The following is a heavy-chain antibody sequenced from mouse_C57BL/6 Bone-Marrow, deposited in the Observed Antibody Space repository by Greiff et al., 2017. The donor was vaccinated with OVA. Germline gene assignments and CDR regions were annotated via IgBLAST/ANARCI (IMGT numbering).Heavy chain of an antibody. CDR1: GYTFTSYW. V-gene: IGHV1-69*01. Sequence: QVQLQQPGAELVMPGASVKLSCKASGYTFTSYWMHWVKQRHGQGLEWIGEIDPSDSYTNYNQKFKGKSTLTVDKSSSTAYMELSSLTSEDSAVYYCSRKGICYYGSSYVYYAMDYWGQGTSVTVSS. CDR2: IDPSDSYT. CDR3: SRKGICYYGSSYVYYAMDY. D-gene: IGHD1-1*01. J-gene: IGHJ4*01.